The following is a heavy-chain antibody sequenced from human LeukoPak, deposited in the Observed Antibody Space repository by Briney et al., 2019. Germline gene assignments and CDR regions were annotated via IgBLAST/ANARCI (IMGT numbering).Heavy chain of an antibody. CDR2: TSWNSGSI. J-gene: IGHJ4*02. Sequence: GGSLRLSCAASGFTFDDYAMHWVRQAPGKGLEWVSGTSWNSGSIGYADSVKGRFTISRDNAKNSLYLQMNSLRAEDTALYYCASGRSYDSSGLDYWGQGTLVTVSS. D-gene: IGHD3-22*01. CDR1: GFTFDDYA. CDR3: ASGRSYDSSGLDY. V-gene: IGHV3-9*01.